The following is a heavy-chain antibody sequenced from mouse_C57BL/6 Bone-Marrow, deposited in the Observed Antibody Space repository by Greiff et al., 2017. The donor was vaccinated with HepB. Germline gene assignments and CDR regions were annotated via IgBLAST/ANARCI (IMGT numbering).Heavy chain of an antibody. V-gene: IGHV5-12*01. CDR1: GFTFSAYY. CDR2: ISNGGGST. CDR3: ARLSCWGFDY. J-gene: IGHJ2*01. D-gene: IGHD4-1*01. Sequence: EVKLVESGGGLVQPGGSLKLSCAASGFTFSAYYMYWVRQTPEKRLEWVAYISNGGGSTYYPDTVKGRFTISRDNAKNTLYLQMSRLKSEDTAMYYCARLSCWGFDYWGQGTTLTVSS.